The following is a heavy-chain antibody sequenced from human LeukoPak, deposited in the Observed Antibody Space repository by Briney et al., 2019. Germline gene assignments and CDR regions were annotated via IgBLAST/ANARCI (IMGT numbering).Heavy chain of an antibody. J-gene: IGHJ4*02. Sequence: GGSLRLSCAVSGFTFSSYSMNWVRQAPGKGLEWVSYISSSSSTIYYADSVKGRFTISRDNAKNSLYLQMNSLRAEDTAVYYCARSAADGSGSYHFDYWGQGTLVTVSS. D-gene: IGHD3-10*01. CDR2: ISSSSSTI. CDR3: ARSAADGSGSYHFDY. CDR1: GFTFSSYS. V-gene: IGHV3-48*04.